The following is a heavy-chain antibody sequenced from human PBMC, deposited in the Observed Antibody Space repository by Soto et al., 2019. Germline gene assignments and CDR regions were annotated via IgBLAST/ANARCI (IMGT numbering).Heavy chain of an antibody. Sequence: EVQLVQSGAEVKKPGESLKISCKGSGYSFTSYWIGWARQMSGKGLEWMGIIYPGDSDTRYSPSFQGQVTISVDKSISTAYLQWSSLKASDTAMYYCARAMVRGKNYYGMDFWGQATTVTVSS. CDR1: GYSFTSYW. J-gene: IGHJ6*02. CDR3: ARAMVRGKNYYGMDF. CDR2: IYPGDSDT. V-gene: IGHV5-51*03. D-gene: IGHD3-10*01.